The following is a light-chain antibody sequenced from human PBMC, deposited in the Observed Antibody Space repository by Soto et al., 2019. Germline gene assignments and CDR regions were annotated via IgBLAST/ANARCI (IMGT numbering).Light chain of an antibody. CDR1: QNILYSSNNKXX. V-gene: IGKV4-1*01. J-gene: IGKJ5*01. CDR3: QQYYSIPPG. Sequence: DIVMTQSPDSLAVSLGERATINCKSSQNILYSSNNKXXLAWYQQKPGQPPKLLIYWASTRESGVPDRFSGXXXGXXXXXXXXXXXXXDVAVYYCQQYYSIPPGFGQGTRLEIK. CDR2: WAS.